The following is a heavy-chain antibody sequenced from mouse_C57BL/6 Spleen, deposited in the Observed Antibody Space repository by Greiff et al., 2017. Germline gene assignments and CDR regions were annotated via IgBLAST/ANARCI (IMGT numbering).Heavy chain of an antibody. D-gene: IGHD2-5*01. CDR2: INPRDGST. CDR1: GYTFTDHT. Sequence: VQLQESDAELVKPGASVKLSCKASGYTFTDHTIHWMKQRPEQGLEWIGYINPRDGSTKYNEKFKGKATLTADKSSSTAYMQLNSLTSEDSAVYFCARGNYYSNYGFDYWGQGTLVTVSA. V-gene: IGHV1-78*01. J-gene: IGHJ3*01. CDR3: ARGNYYSNYGFDY.